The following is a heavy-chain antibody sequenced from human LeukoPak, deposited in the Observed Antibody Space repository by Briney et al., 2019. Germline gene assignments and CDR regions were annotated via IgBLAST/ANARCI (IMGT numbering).Heavy chain of an antibody. CDR1: GFTFSSYA. J-gene: IGHJ4*02. CDR3: ARKYCSTTSCLFDN. Sequence: PGGSLRLSCTASGFTFSSYAMNWVRRAPGKGLEWVSDISSSGTTIYYADSVKGRFTISRDNAKNSLYLQMNSLRAEDTAVYYCARKYCSTTSCLFDNWGQGTLVTVSS. D-gene: IGHD2-2*01. CDR2: ISSSGTTI. V-gene: IGHV3-48*03.